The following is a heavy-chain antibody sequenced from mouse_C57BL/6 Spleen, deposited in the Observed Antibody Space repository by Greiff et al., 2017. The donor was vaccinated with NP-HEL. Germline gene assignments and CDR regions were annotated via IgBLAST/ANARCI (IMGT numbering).Heavy chain of an antibody. CDR1: GFTFSSYA. CDR3: AREGGYYGSSYAMDY. V-gene: IGHV5-4*01. J-gene: IGHJ4*01. Sequence: EVMLVESGGGLVKPGGSLKLSCAASGFTFSSYAMSWVRQTPEKRLEWVATISDGGSYTYYPDNVKGRFTISRDNAKNNLYLQMSHLKSEDTAMYYCAREGGYYGSSYAMDYWGQGTSVTVSS. D-gene: IGHD1-1*01. CDR2: ISDGGSYT.